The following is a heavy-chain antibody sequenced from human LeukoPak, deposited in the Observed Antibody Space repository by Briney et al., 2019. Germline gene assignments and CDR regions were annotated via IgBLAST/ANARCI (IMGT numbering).Heavy chain of an antibody. CDR2: IIPIFGTA. CDR3: ARVWFGELFSRYFDY. D-gene: IGHD3-10*01. Sequence: ASVKVSCKASGGTFSSYAISWVRQAPGQGLEWMGGIIPIFGTANYAQKFQGRVTITADESTSTAYMELRSLRSDDTAVYYCARVWFGELFSRYFDYWGQGTLVTVSS. CDR1: GGTFSSYA. V-gene: IGHV1-69*13. J-gene: IGHJ4*02.